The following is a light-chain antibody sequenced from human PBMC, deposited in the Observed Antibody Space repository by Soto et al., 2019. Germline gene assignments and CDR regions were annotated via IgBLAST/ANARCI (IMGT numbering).Light chain of an antibody. J-gene: IGKJ1*01. CDR2: GAS. CDR1: QTISNY. CDR3: QQTYSSPSWT. V-gene: IGKV1-39*01. Sequence: DIQMTQSPSSLSASVGDRVTITCRASQTISNYLSWFQQKPGEAPKLLIYGASSLQSGVPLRFSGSGSETEFTLTISSLHPEDFATYYCQQTYSSPSWTFGQGTKVEIK.